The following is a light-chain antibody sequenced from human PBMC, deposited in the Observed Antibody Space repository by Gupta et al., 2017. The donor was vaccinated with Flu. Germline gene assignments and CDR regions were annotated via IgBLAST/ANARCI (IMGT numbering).Light chain of an antibody. J-gene: IGLJ3*02. CDR3: QSFDSSLNEV. V-gene: IGLV1-40*01. CDR1: SSNIGAGFD. Sequence: QSVLTQPPSVSGAPGQRVTISCTGSSSNIGAGFDVHWYQQLPGTAPKLVIYGNTNRPSGVPDRFSGFKSGTSASLAITGLQAEDEADYYCQSFDSSLNEVFGEGTKVTVL. CDR2: GNT.